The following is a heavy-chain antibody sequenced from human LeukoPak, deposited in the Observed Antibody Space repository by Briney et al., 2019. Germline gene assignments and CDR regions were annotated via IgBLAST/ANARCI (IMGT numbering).Heavy chain of an antibody. Sequence: SETLSLTCTVSGGSISSSSYYWGWIRQPPGKGVEWIGTFYYSGSTYYNPSLKRRVTISVDTSKNQFSLKLSSVTAADTAVYYCAREWKGYCTNGVCYWGPFDIWGQGSMVTVSS. CDR3: AREWKGYCTNGVCYWGPFDI. CDR1: GGSISSSSYY. CDR2: FYYSGST. D-gene: IGHD2-8*01. J-gene: IGHJ3*02. V-gene: IGHV4-39*07.